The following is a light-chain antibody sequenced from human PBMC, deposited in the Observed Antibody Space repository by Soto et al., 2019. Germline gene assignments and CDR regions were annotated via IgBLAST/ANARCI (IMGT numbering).Light chain of an antibody. V-gene: IGKV1-5*02. CDR1: QSISSW. J-gene: IGKJ1*01. Sequence: DIQMTQSPSTLSASVGDRVSIICRASQSISSWLAWYQQKPGKAPKLLIYDASSLESGVPSRFSGRGSGTEFTLTISSLQPDDFATYYCQQYNSYSFGQGTKVDIK. CDR3: QQYNSYS. CDR2: DAS.